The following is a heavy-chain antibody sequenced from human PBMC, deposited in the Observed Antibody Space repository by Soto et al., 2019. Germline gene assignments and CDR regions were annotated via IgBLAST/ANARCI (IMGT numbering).Heavy chain of an antibody. CDR2: IWYDGSNK. CDR1: GFTFSSYG. D-gene: IGHD3-22*01. J-gene: IGHJ4*02. Sequence: PGGSLRLSCAASGFTFSSYGMHWVRQAPGKGLEWVAVIWYDGSNKYYADSVKGRFTISRDNSKNTLYLQMNSLRAEDTAVYYCARDGGGYYDSSGYFSPSYYFDYWGQGTLVTVSS. V-gene: IGHV3-33*01. CDR3: ARDGGGYYDSSGYFSPSYYFDY.